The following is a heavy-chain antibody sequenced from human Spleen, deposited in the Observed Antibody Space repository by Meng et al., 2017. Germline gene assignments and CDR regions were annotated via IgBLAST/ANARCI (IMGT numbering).Heavy chain of an antibody. CDR2: FSGSGDNT. CDR1: GFTFSSYA. CDR3: AKVVYADHRGQRYFDY. Sequence: GESLKISCAASGFTFSSYAMSWVRQAPGKGLEWVSTFSGSGDNTYYADSVKGRFTVSRDNSKNTLLLQMISLRADDTAVYYCAKVVYADHRGQRYFDYWGQGTLVTVSS. V-gene: IGHV3-23*01. D-gene: IGHD4-17*01. J-gene: IGHJ4*02.